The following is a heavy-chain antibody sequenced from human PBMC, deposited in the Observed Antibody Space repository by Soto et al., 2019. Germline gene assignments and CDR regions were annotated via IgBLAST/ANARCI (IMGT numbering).Heavy chain of an antibody. J-gene: IGHJ4*02. V-gene: IGHV3-NL1*01. CDR1: GFTFSSYG. CDR3: AKDFERSAFDH. CDR2: ISGGGGNV. D-gene: IGHD3-3*01. Sequence: GGSLRLSCAASGFTFSSYGMHWVRQAPGKGLEWVSMISGGGGNVYYADAVKGRFTVSRDNYRDIVYLEMSSLTGDDAAVYYCAKDFERSAFDHWGQGTPVTVSS.